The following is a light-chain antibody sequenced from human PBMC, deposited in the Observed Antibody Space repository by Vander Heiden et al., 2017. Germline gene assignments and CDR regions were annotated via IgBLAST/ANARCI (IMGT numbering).Light chain of an antibody. CDR2: WAY. CDR3: QQYYSTPYT. CDR1: QSFLYSSNNKNY. J-gene: IGKJ2*01. Sequence: IVMTQSPDSLAVSLGDRTPINCKSSQSFLYSSNNKNYLAWYQKKPGQPPKLLIYWAYTREAGVPDRFSGSGCGTDFTLTISSLQAEDVAVYYCQQYYSTPYTFGQGTKLEIK. V-gene: IGKV4-1*01.